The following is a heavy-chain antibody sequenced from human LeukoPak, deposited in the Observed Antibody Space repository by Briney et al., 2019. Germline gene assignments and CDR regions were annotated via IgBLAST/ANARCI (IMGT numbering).Heavy chain of an antibody. D-gene: IGHD4-11*01. CDR1: GFTLTTFA. Sequence: GGSLRLSCSVSGFTLTTFALHWVRQAPRKGLEYVSGISNNGGSTYYADSVKGRFTISRDNSKNTLDLQMSSLRAEDTAVYYCVSGAICSNYVRCAFDIWGQGTMVTVSS. CDR2: ISNNGGST. J-gene: IGHJ3*02. V-gene: IGHV3-64D*09. CDR3: VSGAICSNYVRCAFDI.